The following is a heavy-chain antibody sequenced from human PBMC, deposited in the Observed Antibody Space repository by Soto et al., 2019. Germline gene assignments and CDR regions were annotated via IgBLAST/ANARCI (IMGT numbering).Heavy chain of an antibody. CDR2: IYYSGST. D-gene: IGHD1-1*01. Sequence: SETLSRTCTVSGGSISSGDYYWSWIRQTPGKALEWIGYIYYSGSTYYNPSLKSRVTISVDTSNNQFSLKLSSLTAAATAAYYCATDRNWNEHGMDVWGPGTTVTVSS. V-gene: IGHV4-30-4*01. CDR3: ATDRNWNEHGMDV. CDR1: GGSISSGDYY. J-gene: IGHJ6*02.